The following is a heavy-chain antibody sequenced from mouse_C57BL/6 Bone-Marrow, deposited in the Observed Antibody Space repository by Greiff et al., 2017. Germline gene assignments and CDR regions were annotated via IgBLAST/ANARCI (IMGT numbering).Heavy chain of an antibody. D-gene: IGHD2-3*01. CDR3: ARHDGFYCYAMDY. CDR2: ISSGGSYT. Sequence: DVMLVESGGDLVKPGGSLKLSCAASGFTFSSYGMSWVRQTPDKRLEWVATISSGGSYTYYPDSVKGRFTISRDNAKNTLYLQMSSLKSEDTAMYYCARHDGFYCYAMDYWGQGTSVTVSS. V-gene: IGHV5-6*02. J-gene: IGHJ4*01. CDR1: GFTFSSYG.